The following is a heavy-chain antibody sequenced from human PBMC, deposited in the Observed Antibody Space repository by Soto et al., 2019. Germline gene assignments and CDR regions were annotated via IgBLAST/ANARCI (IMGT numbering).Heavy chain of an antibody. V-gene: IGHV3-74*01. CDR3: ARGLPGYYGMDV. J-gene: IGHJ6*01. CDR1: GFTFSSYW. D-gene: IGHD4-17*01. CDR2: IKGDGSRT. Sequence: EVQLVESGGGLVQPGGSLRLSCAASGFTFSSYWIHWVRQAPGKGPVWVSRIKGDGSRTDYADSVKGRFTLSRDNAKNTEYLQLNSLRDEHTAVYYCARGLPGYYGMDVWGQGTTVTVSS.